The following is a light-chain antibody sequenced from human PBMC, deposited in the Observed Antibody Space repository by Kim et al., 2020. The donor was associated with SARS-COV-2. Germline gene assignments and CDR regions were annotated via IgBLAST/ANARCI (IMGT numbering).Light chain of an antibody. Sequence: DIQTTQSPSTLSAFVGNRVTITCRASQSVDSWLAWYQQKPGEAPKLLIYQASKLASGVPSRFSGSGSGTDFTLTISNLQPDDSAIYYCKQYETYWTFGPGTKVDIK. V-gene: IGKV1-5*03. J-gene: IGKJ1*01. CDR2: QAS. CDR1: QSVDSW. CDR3: KQYETYWT.